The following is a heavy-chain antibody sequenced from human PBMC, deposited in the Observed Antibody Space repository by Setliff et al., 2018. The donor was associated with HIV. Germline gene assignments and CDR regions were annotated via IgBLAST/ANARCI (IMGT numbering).Heavy chain of an antibody. CDR3: ARGVTIFGVVILPPNWFDP. D-gene: IGHD3-3*01. CDR1: GDSISSYY. V-gene: IGHV4-59*01. CDR2: IYYSGST. Sequence: SETLSLTCTVSGDSISSYYWSWIRQPPGKGLEWIGYIYYSGSTNYNPSLKSRVTISVDKSKNQFSLKLSSVTAADTAVYYCARGVTIFGVVILPPNWFDPWGQGTLVTVSS. J-gene: IGHJ5*02.